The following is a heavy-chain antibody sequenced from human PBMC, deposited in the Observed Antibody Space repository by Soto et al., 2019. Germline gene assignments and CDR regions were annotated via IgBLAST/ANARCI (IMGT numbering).Heavy chain of an antibody. CDR3: AKATRSFTFDY. CDR2: ISYDGSNK. CDR1: GFTFSSYG. Sequence: GGSLRLSCAASGFTFSSYGMHWVRQAPGKGLEWVAVISYDGSNKYYADSVKGRFTISRDNSKNTLYLQMNSLRAEDTAVYYCAKATRSFTFDYWGQGTLVTVSS. J-gene: IGHJ4*02. D-gene: IGHD2-2*01. V-gene: IGHV3-30*18.